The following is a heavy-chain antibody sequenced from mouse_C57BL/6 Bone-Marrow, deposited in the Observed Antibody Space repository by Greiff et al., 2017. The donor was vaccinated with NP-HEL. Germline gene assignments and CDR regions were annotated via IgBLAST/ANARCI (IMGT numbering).Heavy chain of an antibody. CDR2: ISSGSSTI. Sequence: EVKLVESGGGLVKPGGSLKLSCAASGFTFSDYGMHWVRQAPEKGLEWVAYISSGSSTIYYVDTVKGRFTISRDNAKNTLFLQMTSLRSEDTAMYYCARDDYDVNYAMDYWGQGTSVTVSS. J-gene: IGHJ4*01. V-gene: IGHV5-17*01. D-gene: IGHD2-4*01. CDR1: GFTFSDYG. CDR3: ARDDYDVNYAMDY.